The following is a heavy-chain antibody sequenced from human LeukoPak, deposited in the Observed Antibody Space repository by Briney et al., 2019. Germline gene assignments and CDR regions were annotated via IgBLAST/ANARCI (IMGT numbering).Heavy chain of an antibody. CDR1: GGTFSSYA. Sequence: SVKVSCKASGGTFSSYAISWVRQAPGQGLEWMGRIIPIIGIANYAQKFQGRVTITADKSTSTAYMELSSLRSEDTAVYYCASRSELGIGSYFDYWGQGTLVTVSS. CDR3: ASRSELGIGSYFDY. D-gene: IGHD7-27*01. CDR2: IIPIIGIA. J-gene: IGHJ4*02. V-gene: IGHV1-69*04.